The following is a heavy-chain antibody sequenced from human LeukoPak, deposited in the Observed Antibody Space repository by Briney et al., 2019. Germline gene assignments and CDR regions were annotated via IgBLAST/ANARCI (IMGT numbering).Heavy chain of an antibody. V-gene: IGHV3-23*01. Sequence: GGSLRLSCAASGFTFSSYPMNWVRQAPGKGLEWVSGISGSGSSIHYADSVRGRFTISRDNSKNTVYLQMNSLRAEDTATYHCARGGGSNSGYNVDDWGQGTLVTVSS. CDR1: GFTFSSYP. D-gene: IGHD3-9*01. CDR3: ARGGGSNSGYNVDD. J-gene: IGHJ4*02. CDR2: ISGSGSSI.